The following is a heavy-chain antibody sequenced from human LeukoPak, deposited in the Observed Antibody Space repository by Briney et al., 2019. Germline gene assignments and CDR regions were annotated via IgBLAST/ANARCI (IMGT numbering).Heavy chain of an antibody. CDR2: IYSGGSI. D-gene: IGHD3-10*01. V-gene: IGHV3-53*01. Sequence: GGSLRLSCAASGFTFSTYAMHWVRQAPGKGLEWVSVIYSGGSIYYADSVKGRFTISRDSSKKTLYLQMNSLRAEDTAVYYCARGSPLDYWGQGTLVTVSS. CDR3: ARGSPLDY. CDR1: GFTFSTYA. J-gene: IGHJ4*02.